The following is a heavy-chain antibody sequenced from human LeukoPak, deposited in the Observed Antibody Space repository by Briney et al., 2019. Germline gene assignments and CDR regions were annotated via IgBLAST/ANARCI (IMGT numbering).Heavy chain of an antibody. V-gene: IGHV1-69*13. J-gene: IGHJ5*02. CDR1: GGTFSSYA. CDR2: IIPIFGTA. D-gene: IGHD1-1*01. Sequence: ASVKVSCKASGGTFSSYAISWVRQAPGQGLEWMGGIIPIFGTANYAQKFQGRVTITADESTSTAYMELSSLRSGDTAVYYCARELQLEPLVWFDPWGQGTLVTVSS. CDR3: ARELQLEPLVWFDP.